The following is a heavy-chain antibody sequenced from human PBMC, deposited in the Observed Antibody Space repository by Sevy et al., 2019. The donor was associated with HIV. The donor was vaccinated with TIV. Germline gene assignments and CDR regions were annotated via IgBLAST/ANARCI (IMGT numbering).Heavy chain of an antibody. J-gene: IGHJ4*02. V-gene: IGHV3-33*01. CDR1: GFTFSNHG. Sequence: GGSLRLSCAASGFTFSNHGMHWVRQAPGKGLEWVAGIWYDGENKYYADSVKGRFTISRDNSRYTVYLEMSSLRADDTAMYHCARESTHGSFDYWGQGTRVTVSS. D-gene: IGHD2-15*01. CDR2: IWYDGENK. CDR3: ARESTHGSFDY.